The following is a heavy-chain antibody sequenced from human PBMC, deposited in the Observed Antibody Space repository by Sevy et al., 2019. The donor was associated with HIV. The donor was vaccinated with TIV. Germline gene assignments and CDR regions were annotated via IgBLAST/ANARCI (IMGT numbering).Heavy chain of an antibody. V-gene: IGHV3-48*02. J-gene: IGHJ4*02. Sequence: GGSLRLSCAASGFTFSSYSMNWVRQAPGKGLEWVSYISSSSSTIYYADSVKGRFTITSDNAKNSLYLQMNSLRDEDTAVYYCARRQVAAAGTFDYWGQGTLVTVSS. CDR2: ISSSSSTI. CDR3: ARRQVAAAGTFDY. D-gene: IGHD6-13*01. CDR1: GFTFSSYS.